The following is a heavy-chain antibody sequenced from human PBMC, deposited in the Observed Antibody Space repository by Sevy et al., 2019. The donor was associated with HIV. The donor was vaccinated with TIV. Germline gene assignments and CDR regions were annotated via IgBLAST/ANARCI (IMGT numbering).Heavy chain of an antibody. CDR3: ARCGSYDDGFDY. CDR1: GFTFSSYS. CDR2: ISSISSTI. V-gene: IGHV3-48*02. Sequence: GGSLRLSCAASGFTFSSYSMKWVRQAPGKGLELVSYISSISSTIYYEDSVKGRFTMSRENAKNSLYRQMNSLRDEDTAVYYCARCGSYDDGFDYWGQGTLVTVSS. D-gene: IGHD1-26*01. J-gene: IGHJ4*02.